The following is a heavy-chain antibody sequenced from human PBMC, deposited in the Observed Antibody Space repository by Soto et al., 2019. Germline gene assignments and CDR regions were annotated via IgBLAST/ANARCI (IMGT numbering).Heavy chain of an antibody. CDR3: ARVQGPQAGYRTYNWFDP. CDR2: IYYSGST. J-gene: IGHJ5*02. D-gene: IGHD5-18*01. CDR1: GGSISSGGYY. V-gene: IGHV4-31*03. Sequence: QVQLQESGPGLVKPSQTLSLTCTVSGGSISSGGYYWCWIRQQPGKGLEWIGYIYYSGSTYYNPSLKSRVTISVDTFNNQFSLKLSSVTAADTAVYYCARVQGPQAGYRTYNWFDPWGQGTLVTVSS.